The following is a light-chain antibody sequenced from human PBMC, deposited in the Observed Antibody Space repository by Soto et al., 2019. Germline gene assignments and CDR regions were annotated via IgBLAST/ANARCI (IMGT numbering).Light chain of an antibody. CDR1: SSDVGGYNY. J-gene: IGLJ1*01. CDR3: SSYTSSSTYV. V-gene: IGLV2-14*01. Sequence: QSALTQTASVSGSPGQSITISCTGTSSDVGGYNYVSWYQQYPGKAPKLMIYDVSNRPSGVSNRFSGSKSGNTASLTISGLQAEDEADYYCSSYTSSSTYVFGTGTKLTV. CDR2: DVS.